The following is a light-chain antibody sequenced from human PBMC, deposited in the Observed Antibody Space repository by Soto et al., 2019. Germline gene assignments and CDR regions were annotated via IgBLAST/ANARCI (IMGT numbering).Light chain of an antibody. Sequence: EVVLTQSPGTLSLSPGERATLSCRASQSVSSSYLAWYQQKPGQAPRLLIYGTSNRATGTPDRFSGSGSGTEFTLTISSLQSEDFAVYYCQQYKKWPRTFGHGTKVDIK. J-gene: IGKJ1*01. CDR1: QSVSSSY. V-gene: IGKV3-20*01. CDR3: QQYKKWPRT. CDR2: GTS.